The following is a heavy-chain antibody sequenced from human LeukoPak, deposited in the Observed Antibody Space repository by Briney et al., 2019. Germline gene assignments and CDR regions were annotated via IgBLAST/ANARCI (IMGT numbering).Heavy chain of an antibody. CDR3: ARLNYYDSSGYGAFDI. CDR1: GFSFTGYW. Sequence: GGSLRLSCAASGFSFTGYWMTWVRQAPGKGLEWVSAISGSGDSTYYADSVKGRFTISRDNSKNTLYLQMNSLRAEDTAVYYCARLNYYDSSGYGAFDIWGQGTMVTVSS. D-gene: IGHD3-22*01. J-gene: IGHJ3*02. CDR2: ISGSGDST. V-gene: IGHV3-23*01.